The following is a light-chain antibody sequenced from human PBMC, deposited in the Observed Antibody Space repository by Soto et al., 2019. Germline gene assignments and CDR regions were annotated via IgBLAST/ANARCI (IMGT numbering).Light chain of an antibody. CDR1: SSDVGGYNF. Sequence: QSALTQPASVSGSPGQSITISCTGTSSDVGGYNFVSWYQQHPGKAPKLMIFDVRYRPSGVSNRFSGSNSGNTASLTISGLQAEDEADYYCSSYTSSNIVVFCGGTKLTVL. CDR3: SSYTSSNIVV. CDR2: DVR. V-gene: IGLV2-14*01. J-gene: IGLJ2*01.